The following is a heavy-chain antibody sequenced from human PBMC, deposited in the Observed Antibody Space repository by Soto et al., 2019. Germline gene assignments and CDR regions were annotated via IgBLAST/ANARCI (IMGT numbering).Heavy chain of an antibody. V-gene: IGHV1-18*01. D-gene: IGHD1-26*01. J-gene: IGHJ3*02. Sequence: QVQLVQSGAEVKTPGASVKVSCKASGYTFTSYGISWVRQAPGQGLEWMGWISGYNGNTKYAQKFQGRVTMTTDPYTGTAYMELRSLTSDGSVVYYCAREAPEGGVGALDIWGQGTMVTVS. CDR3: AREAPEGGVGALDI. CDR1: GYTFTSYG. CDR2: ISGYNGNT.